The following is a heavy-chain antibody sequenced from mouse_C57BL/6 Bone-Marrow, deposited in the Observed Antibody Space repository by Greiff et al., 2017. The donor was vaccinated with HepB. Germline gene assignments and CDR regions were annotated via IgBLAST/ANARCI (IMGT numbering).Heavy chain of an antibody. Sequence: VKLKQSGPELVKPGASVKLSCKASGYTFTSYDINWVKQRPGQGREWIGWIYPRDGSTKYNEKFKGKATLTVDTSSSTAYMELHSLTSEDSAVYFCATRYWYFDVWGTGTTVTVSS. CDR3: ATRYWYFDV. D-gene: IGHD1-1*01. CDR2: IYPRDGST. CDR1: GYTFTSYD. J-gene: IGHJ1*03. V-gene: IGHV1-85*01.